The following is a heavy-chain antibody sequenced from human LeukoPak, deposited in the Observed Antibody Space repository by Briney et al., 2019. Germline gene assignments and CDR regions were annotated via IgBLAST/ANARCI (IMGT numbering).Heavy chain of an antibody. CDR1: GFTFSGYS. J-gene: IGHJ5*02. V-gene: IGHV3-48*01. CDR3: ARRDCDSIKCRGSNWFDP. CDR2: ISNGGSII. D-gene: IGHD3-22*01. Sequence: GGSLRLSCAASGFTFSGYSMNWVRQAPGKGLEWVSYISNGGSIIYYADSVKGRFTISRDNAKSSLYLQMNSLRAEDTAVYYCARRDCDSIKCRGSNWFDPWGQGTLVTVSS.